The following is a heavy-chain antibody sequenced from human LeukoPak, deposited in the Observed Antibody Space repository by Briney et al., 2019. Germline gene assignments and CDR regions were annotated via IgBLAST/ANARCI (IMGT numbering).Heavy chain of an antibody. CDR2: IYYSGST. J-gene: IGHJ4*02. Sequence: SETLSLTCTVSGGSVSSGSYYWGWIRQPPGKGLEWIGYIYYSGSTNYNPSLKSRVTISVDTSKNQFSLKLSSVTAADTAVYYCARDDGGNPLGPFDYWGQGTLVTVSS. D-gene: IGHD4-23*01. CDR1: GGSVSSGSYY. CDR3: ARDDGGNPLGPFDY. V-gene: IGHV4-61*01.